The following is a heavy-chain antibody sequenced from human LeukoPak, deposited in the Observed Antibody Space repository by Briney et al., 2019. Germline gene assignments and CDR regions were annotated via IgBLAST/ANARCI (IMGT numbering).Heavy chain of an antibody. D-gene: IGHD1-14*01. CDR2: IKQDGSEK. CDR3: ARDFPHRAYFDY. J-gene: IGHJ4*02. CDR1: GFTFSSYW. V-gene: IGHV3-7*01. Sequence: PGGSLRLSCAASGFTFSSYWMSWVRQAPGRGLEWVANIKQDGSEKYYVDSVKGRFTISRDNAKNSLYLQMSSLRAEDTAVYYCARDFPHRAYFDYWGQGTLVTVSS.